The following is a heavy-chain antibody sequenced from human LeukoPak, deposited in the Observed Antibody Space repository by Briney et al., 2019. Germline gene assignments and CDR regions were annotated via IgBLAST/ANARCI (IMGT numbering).Heavy chain of an antibody. CDR3: ASSIAAAGPFDP. CDR1: GYTLTSYY. Sequence: ASVKVSCKASGYTLTSYYMHWVRQAPGQGLEWMGIINPSGGSTSYAQKFQGRVTMTRDTSTSTVYMELSSLRSEDTAVYYCASSIAAAGPFDPWGQGTLVTVSS. J-gene: IGHJ5*02. D-gene: IGHD6-13*01. CDR2: INPSGGST. V-gene: IGHV1-46*01.